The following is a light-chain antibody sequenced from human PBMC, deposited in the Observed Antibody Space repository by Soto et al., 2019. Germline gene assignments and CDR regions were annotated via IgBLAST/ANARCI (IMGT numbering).Light chain of an antibody. V-gene: IGLV1-40*01. Sequence: SALTKPPSVSGAPGQRVTISCTGSSSNIGAGYDVHWYQQVPGTAPKLLIYDNSNRPSGVPDRFSGSKSGTSASLAITGLQAEDEADYYCQSYDSSLSAVFGGGTKVTVL. CDR2: DNS. J-gene: IGLJ2*01. CDR1: SSNIGAGYD. CDR3: QSYDSSLSAV.